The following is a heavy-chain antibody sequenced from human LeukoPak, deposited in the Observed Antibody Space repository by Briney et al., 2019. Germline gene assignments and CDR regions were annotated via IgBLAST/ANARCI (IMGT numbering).Heavy chain of an antibody. J-gene: IGHJ4*02. CDR1: GYTFTSYG. CDR3: ARDLGAYCSGGSCYGGVDY. Sequence: ASVKVSCKASGYTFTSYGISWVRQAPGQGRERMGWISAYNGNTNYSQKGQSRVTMTTDTYTRTYYMELRSLRSDDTAVYYCARDLGAYCSGGSCYGGVDYWGQGTLVTVSS. V-gene: IGHV1-18*01. CDR2: ISAYNGNT. D-gene: IGHD2-15*01.